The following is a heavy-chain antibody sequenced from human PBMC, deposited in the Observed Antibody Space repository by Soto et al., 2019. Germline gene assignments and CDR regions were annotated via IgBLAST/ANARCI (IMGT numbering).Heavy chain of an antibody. CDR2: INHSGST. D-gene: IGHD2-15*01. CDR1: GGSFSGYY. Sequence: PSETLSLTCAVYGGSFSGYYWSWIRQPPGKGLEWIGEINHSGSTNYNPSLKSRVTISVDTSKNQFSLKLSSVTAADTAVYYCASGLAATFDYWGQGTLVTVSS. CDR3: ASGLAATFDY. J-gene: IGHJ4*02. V-gene: IGHV4-34*01.